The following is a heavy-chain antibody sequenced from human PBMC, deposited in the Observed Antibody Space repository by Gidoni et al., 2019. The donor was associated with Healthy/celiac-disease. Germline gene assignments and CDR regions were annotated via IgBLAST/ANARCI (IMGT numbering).Heavy chain of an antibody. CDR2: IGTAGDT. J-gene: IGHJ3*02. CDR3: ARARSGSYYYAFDI. Sequence: EVQLVESGGGLVQPGGSLILSCAASGFTFSSYDMHWVRQATGKGLEWVSAIGTAGDTYYPGSVKGRFTISRENAKNSLYLQMNSLRAGDTAVYYCARARSGSYYYAFDIWGQGTMVTVSS. V-gene: IGHV3-13*04. D-gene: IGHD1-26*01. CDR1: GFTFSSYD.